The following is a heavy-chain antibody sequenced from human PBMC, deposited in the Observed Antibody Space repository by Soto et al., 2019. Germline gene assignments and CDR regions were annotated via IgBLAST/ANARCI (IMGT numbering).Heavy chain of an antibody. CDR2: IYHSGST. D-gene: IGHD4-17*01. CDR3: ASLYGGTDRVDY. V-gene: IGHV4-30-2*01. J-gene: IGHJ4*02. CDR1: GGSISSAGYS. Sequence: QLQLQESGSGLVKPSQTLSLTCAVSGGSISSAGYSWSWIRQPPGKGLEWIGYIYHSGSTYYNPSLKSRVTISVDRSKNQFSLKLSSVTAADTAVYYCASLYGGTDRVDYWGQGTLVTVSS.